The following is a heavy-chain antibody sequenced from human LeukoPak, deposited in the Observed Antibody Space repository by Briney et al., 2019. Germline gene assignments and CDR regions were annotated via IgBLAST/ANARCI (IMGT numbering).Heavy chain of an antibody. CDR1: GFTFSDYA. CDR3: ARDYWWNYDY. J-gene: IGHJ4*02. Sequence: GGSLRLSCAASGFTFSDYAMHWVRHALGKGLEWVAVISKDGSDKYYPGSVRGRFTISRDNSKNTIYLQMDSLRAEDTAIYYCARDYWWNYDYWGQGTLVTVSS. CDR2: ISKDGSDK. D-gene: IGHD1-7*01. V-gene: IGHV3-30-3*01.